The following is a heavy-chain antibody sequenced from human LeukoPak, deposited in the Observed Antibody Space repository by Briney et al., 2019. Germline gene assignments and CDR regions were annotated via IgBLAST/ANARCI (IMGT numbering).Heavy chain of an antibody. CDR2: ISAYNGNT. Sequence: ASVKVSCKASGYSFNTYYMNWVRQAPGQGLEWMGWISAYNGNTNYAQKLQGRVTMTTDTSTSTAYMELRSLRSDDTAVYYCARGVTIFGVAHGWFDPWGQGTLVTVSS. J-gene: IGHJ5*02. CDR3: ARGVTIFGVAHGWFDP. CDR1: GYSFNTYY. D-gene: IGHD3-3*01. V-gene: IGHV1-18*01.